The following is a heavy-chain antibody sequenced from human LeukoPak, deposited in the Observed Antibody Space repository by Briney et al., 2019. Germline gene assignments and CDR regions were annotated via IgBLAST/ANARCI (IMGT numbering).Heavy chain of an antibody. CDR3: ARDLGVSHAFDI. Sequence: ASVKVSCKASGYTFTGYYMHWVRQAPGQGLEWMGRINPNSGGTNYAQKFQGRVTMTRDTSISTVYMELSSLRSEDTAVYYCARDLGVSHAFDIWGQGAMVTVSS. CDR2: INPNSGGT. V-gene: IGHV1-2*06. J-gene: IGHJ3*02. D-gene: IGHD3-16*01. CDR1: GYTFTGYY.